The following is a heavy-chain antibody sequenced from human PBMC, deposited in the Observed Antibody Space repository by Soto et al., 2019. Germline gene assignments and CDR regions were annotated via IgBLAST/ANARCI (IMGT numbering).Heavy chain of an antibody. CDR2: IYYSGST. D-gene: IGHD6-13*01. CDR3: ARYRREAVAGYTLDN. CDR1: GGSISSSDYY. J-gene: IGHJ4*02. Sequence: PSETLSLTCTVSGGSISSSDYYWSWIRQPPGKGLGWIGYIYYSGSTNYNPSLKSRVTISEDTSKSQFSLKVNSMTAADTAVYYCARYRREAVAGYTLDNWGQGILVTVSS. V-gene: IGHV4-30-4*02.